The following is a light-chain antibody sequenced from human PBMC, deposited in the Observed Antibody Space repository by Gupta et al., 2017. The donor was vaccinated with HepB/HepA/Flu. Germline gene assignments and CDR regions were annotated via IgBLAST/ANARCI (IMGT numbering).Light chain of an antibody. V-gene: IGLV1-40*01. CDR3: QAYDSSLGV. Sequence: QSVLTQPPSLSGAPGQRFTISCTGSSPNIGAGSDVHGDQPRPGPDHELLIYGNSNRAAGVPDRFSGSKSVTTASLAITGLQAEDEDDYYCQAYDSSLGVFGGGTKLTVL. CDR1: SPNIGAGSD. J-gene: IGLJ2*01. CDR2: GNS.